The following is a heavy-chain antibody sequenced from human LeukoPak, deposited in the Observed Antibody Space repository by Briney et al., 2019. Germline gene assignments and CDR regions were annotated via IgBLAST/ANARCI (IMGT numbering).Heavy chain of an antibody. V-gene: IGHV3-23*01. D-gene: IGHD4-17*01. J-gene: IGHJ5*02. CDR2: VSGSGGST. CDR1: GFTFRTYA. Sequence: GGSLRLSCAASGFTFRTYAMSWVRQAPGKGLEWVSTVSGSGGSTYYADSVKGRFTISRDNSKNTLYLQMNSPRADDTAVYYCAKSTTVTTTDGDCFGPWGQGTLVTVSS. CDR3: AKSTTVTTTDGDCFGP.